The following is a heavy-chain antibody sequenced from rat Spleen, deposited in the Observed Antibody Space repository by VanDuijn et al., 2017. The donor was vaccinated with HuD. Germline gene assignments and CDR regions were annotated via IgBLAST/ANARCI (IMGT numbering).Heavy chain of an antibody. CDR1: GFTFNNYW. CDR3: TRVGGYRTFDY. D-gene: IGHD1-11*01. CDR2: ITTTGGST. Sequence: VQLKESGPGLVQPSQTLSLTCTVSGFTFNNYWMTWIRQAPGKGLEWVASITTTGGSTYYPASVKGRFTISRDNAKSTLYLQMNSLRSEDTATYYCTRVGGYRTFDYWGQGVMVTVSS. J-gene: IGHJ2*01. V-gene: IGHV5-31*01.